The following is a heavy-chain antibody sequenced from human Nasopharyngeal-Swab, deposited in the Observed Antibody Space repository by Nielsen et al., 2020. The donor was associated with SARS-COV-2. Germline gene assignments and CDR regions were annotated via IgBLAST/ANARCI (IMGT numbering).Heavy chain of an antibody. Sequence: WIRQPPGKGLEWIGEINHSGSTNYNPSLKSRVTISVDTSKNQFSLKLSSVTAADTAVHYCARTRGVLRLRCFDYWGQGTLVTVSS. D-gene: IGHD4-17*01. J-gene: IGHJ4*02. CDR2: INHSGST. V-gene: IGHV4-34*01. CDR3: ARTRGVLRLRCFDY.